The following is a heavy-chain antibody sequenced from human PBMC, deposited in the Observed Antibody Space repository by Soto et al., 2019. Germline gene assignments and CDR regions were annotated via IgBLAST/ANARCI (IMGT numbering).Heavy chain of an antibody. V-gene: IGHV1-69*12. CDR3: ARAVGWVAAAANDS. D-gene: IGHD2-15*01. CDR1: GGTFSSYA. J-gene: IGHJ4*02. CDR2: IIPTFGTA. Sequence: QVQLVQSGAEVKKPGSSVKVSCKASGGTFSSYAISWVRQAPGQGLEWLGGIIPTFGTANYAQKFQGRVTITAHESTSTAYMQLSSLRCEDTDVYDCARAVGWVAAAANDSWGQGTLVTRSS.